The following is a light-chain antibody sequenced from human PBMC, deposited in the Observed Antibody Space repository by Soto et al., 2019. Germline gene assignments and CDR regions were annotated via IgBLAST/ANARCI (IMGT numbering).Light chain of an antibody. CDR2: GAS. J-gene: IGKJ5*01. CDR3: QQSYSTPVT. CDR1: QIISTS. Sequence: DMQMTQSPSSLSASVRDRVTITCRASQIISTSLNWYQQKPGKAPKLLIYGASSLQSGVPSRFSGSGSGTDFTLTISSLQPEDFATYYCQQSYSTPVTFGQGTRLEIK. V-gene: IGKV1-39*01.